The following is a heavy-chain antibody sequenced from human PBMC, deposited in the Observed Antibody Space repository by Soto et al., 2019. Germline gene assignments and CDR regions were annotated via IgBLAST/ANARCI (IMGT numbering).Heavy chain of an antibody. CDR1: GGSFSGYY. Sequence: PSETLSLTCAVYGGSFSGYYWSWIRQPPGKGLEWIGEINHSGSTNYNPSLKSRVTISVDTSKNQFSLKLSSVTAADTAVYYCARGRRYCSSTSCYARSGWFDPWGQGTLVTVSS. CDR2: INHSGST. J-gene: IGHJ5*02. CDR3: ARGRRYCSSTSCYARSGWFDP. V-gene: IGHV4-34*01. D-gene: IGHD2-2*01.